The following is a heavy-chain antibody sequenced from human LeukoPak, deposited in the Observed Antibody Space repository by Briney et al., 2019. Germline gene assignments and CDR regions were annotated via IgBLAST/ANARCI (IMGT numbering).Heavy chain of an antibody. J-gene: IGHJ4*02. Sequence: GESLKISCKGSGYSFTSYWIGWVRQMPGKGLEWMGIIYPGDSDTRYSPSFQGQVTISADKSISTAYLQWSSLKASDTAMYYCARQGGDYGDYGFLDYWGQGTLVTASS. D-gene: IGHD4-17*01. CDR2: IYPGDSDT. V-gene: IGHV5-51*01. CDR3: ARQGGDYGDYGFLDY. CDR1: GYSFTSYW.